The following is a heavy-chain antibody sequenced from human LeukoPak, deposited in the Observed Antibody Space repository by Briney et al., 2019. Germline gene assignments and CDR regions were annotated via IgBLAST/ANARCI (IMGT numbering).Heavy chain of an antibody. D-gene: IGHD6-13*01. V-gene: IGHV3-30-3*01. Sequence: PGGSLRLSCAASGFTFSTYWMSWVRQAPGKGLEWVAVISYDGSNKNYADSVKGRFTISRDNTKNTLYLQMNSPRAEDTAVYYCARDRRGIAALEYWGQGALVSVSS. CDR1: GFTFSTYW. CDR3: ARDRRGIAALEY. CDR2: ISYDGSNK. J-gene: IGHJ4*02.